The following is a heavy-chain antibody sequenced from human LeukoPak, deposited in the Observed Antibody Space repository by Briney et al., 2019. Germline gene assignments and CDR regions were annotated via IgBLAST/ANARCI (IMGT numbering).Heavy chain of an antibody. CDR2: ISGSGGST. D-gene: IGHD1-26*01. CDR3: AKVGIVGATNAFDI. V-gene: IGHV3-23*01. Sequence: GGSLRLSCAASGFTFSSYAVSWVRQAPGKGLEWVSAISGSGGSTYYADSVKGRFTISRDNSKNTLYLQMNGLRAEDTAIYYCAKVGIVGATNAFDIWGQGTMVTVSS. J-gene: IGHJ3*02. CDR1: GFTFSSYA.